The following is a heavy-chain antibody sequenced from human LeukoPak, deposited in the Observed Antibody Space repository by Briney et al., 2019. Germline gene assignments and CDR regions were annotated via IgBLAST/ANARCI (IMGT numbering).Heavy chain of an antibody. J-gene: IGHJ4*02. CDR3: ARGVAGTGDY. CDR2: IREDGSEQ. CDR1: GFTFSTYW. D-gene: IGHD6-19*01. Sequence: PGGSLRLSCAASGFTFSTYWMIWVRQAPGKGLEGVANIREDGSEQYYVDSVKGRFTISRDNAQNSLYLQMNSLSAEDTAVYFCARGVAGTGDYWGQGTLVTVSS. V-gene: IGHV3-7*05.